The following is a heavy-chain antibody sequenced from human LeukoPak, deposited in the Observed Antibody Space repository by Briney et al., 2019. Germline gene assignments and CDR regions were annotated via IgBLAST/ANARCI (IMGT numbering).Heavy chain of an antibody. CDR2: LFYSGST. J-gene: IGHJ5*02. Sequence: SETLSLTCTVSGGSISSGSYYWGWIRQPPGKGLEWIGSLFYSGSTYYNPSLKSRVTMSVDTSKNQFSLKLKSVTAADTAVYYCARESDRYCFSTSCPNWFDPWGQGTLVTVSS. CDR3: ARESDRYCFSTSCPNWFDP. CDR1: GGSISSGSYY. D-gene: IGHD2-2*01. V-gene: IGHV4-39*07.